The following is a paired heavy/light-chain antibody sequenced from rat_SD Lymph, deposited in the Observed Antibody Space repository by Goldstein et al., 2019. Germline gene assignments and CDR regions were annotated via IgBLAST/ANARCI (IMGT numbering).Light chain of an antibody. CDR1: QNIYKY. CDR2: YTN. CDR3: YQYNSGPT. Sequence: DIQMTQSPSLLSASVGDRVTLSCKASQNIYKYLNWYQQKLGEAPKLLIYYTNSLQTGIPSRFSGSGSGTDFTLTISSLQPEDVATYYCYQYNSGPTFGAGTKLELK. J-gene: IGKJ2-1*01. V-gene: IGKV15S2*01.
Heavy chain of an antibody. Sequence: QVQLKESGPGLVKPSLTLSLTCTVSGFSLSSYGVIWVRQPPGKGLEWMGVIWGNGNTNYNSALKSRLSISRDTSKSQVFLKMNNLQTEDTAMYFCARSGYGDYWGQGVMVTVSS. D-gene: IGHD4-1*01. J-gene: IGHJ2*01. CDR2: IWGNGNT. V-gene: IGHV2S61*01. CDR3: ARSGYGDY. CDR1: GFSLSSYG.